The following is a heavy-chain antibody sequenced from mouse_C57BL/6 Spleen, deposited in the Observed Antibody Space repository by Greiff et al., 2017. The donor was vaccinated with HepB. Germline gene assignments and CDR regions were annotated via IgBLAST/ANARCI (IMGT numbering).Heavy chain of an antibody. D-gene: IGHD1-1*01. CDR3: ARGRYYYAMDY. J-gene: IGHJ4*01. CDR2: INPSNGGT. Sequence: QVQLQQPGTELVKPGASVKLSCKASGYTFTSYCMHWVMQRPGQGLEWIGNINPSNGGTNYNEKFKSKATLTVDKSSSTAYMQLSSLTSEDSAVYYCARGRYYYAMDYWGQGTSVTVSS. CDR1: GYTFTSYC. V-gene: IGHV1-53*01.